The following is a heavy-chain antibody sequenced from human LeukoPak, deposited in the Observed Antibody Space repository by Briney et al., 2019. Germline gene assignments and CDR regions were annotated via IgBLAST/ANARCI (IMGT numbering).Heavy chain of an antibody. CDR2: INPNSGGT. V-gene: IGHV1-2*02. CDR1: GYTFTGYY. Sequence: ASVKVSCKASGYTFTGYYMHWVRQAPGQGLEWMGWINPNSGGTNYAQKFQGRVTMTRDTSISTAYMELSRLRSDDTAVCYCATGIVVVPAAMMPFDYWGQGTLVTVSS. CDR3: ATGIVVVPAAMMPFDY. D-gene: IGHD2-2*01. J-gene: IGHJ4*02.